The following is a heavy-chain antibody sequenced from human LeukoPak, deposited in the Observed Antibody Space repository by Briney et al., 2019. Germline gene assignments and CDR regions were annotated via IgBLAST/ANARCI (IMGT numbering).Heavy chain of an antibody. V-gene: IGHV4-39*07. J-gene: IGHJ4*02. CDR2: IYYSGST. Sequence: PSETLSLTCTVSGGSISSSSYYWGWIRQPPGKGLEWIGSIYYSGSTYYNPSLKSRVTISVDTSKNQFSLKLSSVTAADTAVYYCARERRYYDSSGYGDYWGQGTQVTVSS. CDR1: GGSISSSSYY. CDR3: ARERRYYDSSGYGDY. D-gene: IGHD3-22*01.